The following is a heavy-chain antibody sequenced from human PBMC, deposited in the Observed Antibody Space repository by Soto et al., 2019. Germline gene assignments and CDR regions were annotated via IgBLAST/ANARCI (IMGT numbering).Heavy chain of an antibody. CDR1: GGSFSGYY. CDR2: INHSGST. J-gene: IGHJ6*02. V-gene: IGHV4-34*01. Sequence: QVQLQQWGAGLLKPSETLSLTCAVYGGSFSGYYWSWIRQPPGKGLEWIGEINHSGSTNYNPSLRSRVTISVDTSKNQFSLKLSSVTAADTAVYYCARSPRQLGRSTPGGGGMDVWGQGTTVTVSS. CDR3: ARSPRQLGRSTPGGGGMDV. D-gene: IGHD2-2*01.